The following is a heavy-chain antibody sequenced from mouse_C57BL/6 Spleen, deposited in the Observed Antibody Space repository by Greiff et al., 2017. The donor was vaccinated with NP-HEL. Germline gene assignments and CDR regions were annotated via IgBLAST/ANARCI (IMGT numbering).Heavy chain of an antibody. CDR1: GYTFTSYW. Sequence: QVQLQQPGAELVMPGASVKLSCKASGYTFTSYWMHWVKQRPGQGLEWIGEIEPSDSYTNYNQKFKGKSTLTVDKSSSTAYMQLSSLTSEDSAVYYCARARVLLPPNWYFDVWGTGTTVTVSS. CDR3: ARARVLLPPNWYFDV. J-gene: IGHJ1*03. V-gene: IGHV1-69*01. D-gene: IGHD1-1*01. CDR2: IEPSDSYT.